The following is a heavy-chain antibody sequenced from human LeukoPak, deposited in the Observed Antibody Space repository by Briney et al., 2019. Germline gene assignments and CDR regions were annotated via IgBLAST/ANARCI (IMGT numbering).Heavy chain of an antibody. CDR2: VSSGSSYI. V-gene: IGHV3-21*06. J-gene: IGHJ3*02. D-gene: IGHD3-10*01. CDR1: GFTFSSYS. Sequence: GGSLRLSCAASGFTFSSYSMNWVRQAPGEGLEWVSSVSSGSSYIYYADSVKGRFTISRDNAKNSLYLQMNSLRAGDTAVYYCARVRGDELLWFDAFDIWGQGTMVTVSS. CDR3: ARVRGDELLWFDAFDI.